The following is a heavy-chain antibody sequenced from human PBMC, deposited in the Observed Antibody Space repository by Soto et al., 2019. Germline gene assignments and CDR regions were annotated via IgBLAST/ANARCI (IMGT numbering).Heavy chain of an antibody. V-gene: IGHV4-31*03. CDR2: IYYSGST. D-gene: IGHD3-3*01. J-gene: IGHJ4*02. CDR1: GGSISTGGYY. CDR3: ARNHGGSRYLQCDY. Sequence: QVQLQESGPGLVKPSQTLSLTFTVSGGSISTGGYYWSWIRQHPGKGLEWIGYIYYSGSTYYNPSLKSRVSISADTSKNQFSLKLSSVTAADTAVYYCARNHGGSRYLQCDYWGQGTLVTVSS.